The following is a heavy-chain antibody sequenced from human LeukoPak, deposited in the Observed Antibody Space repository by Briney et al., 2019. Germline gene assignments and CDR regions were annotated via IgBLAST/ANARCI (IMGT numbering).Heavy chain of an antibody. Sequence: GGSLRLSCAASGFRFNTFWMSWVRQAPGKGLEWVANIKQDGNEKYYADSVKGRFTVSRDNGKNSLDMQMNSLRADDTAFYYCARDTLGEGEDANYAVYYFDYWGQGTVVTVSS. CDR2: IKQDGNEK. V-gene: IGHV3-7*01. D-gene: IGHD4/OR15-4a*01. CDR1: GFRFNTFW. J-gene: IGHJ4*02. CDR3: ARDTLGEGEDANYAVYYFDY.